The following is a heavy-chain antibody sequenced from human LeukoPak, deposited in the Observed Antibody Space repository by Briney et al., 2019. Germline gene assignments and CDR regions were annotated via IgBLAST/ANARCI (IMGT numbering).Heavy chain of an antibody. CDR3: ATDGGPFDN. D-gene: IGHD3-10*01. J-gene: IGHJ4*02. Sequence: GGSLRLSCAASGFTINGYWMSWVRQAPGKGLEWVANIKQDASEKYYVGSVQGRFTISRDNAKNSMFLQMNSLRAEDTAVYYCATDGGPFDNWGQGILVTVSS. V-gene: IGHV3-7*01. CDR2: IKQDASEK. CDR1: GFTINGYW.